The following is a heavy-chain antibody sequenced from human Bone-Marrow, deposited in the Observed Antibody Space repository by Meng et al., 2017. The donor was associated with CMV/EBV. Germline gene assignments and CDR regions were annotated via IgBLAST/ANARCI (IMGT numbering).Heavy chain of an antibody. CDR2: IKCDGSEK. CDR3: ARDPKKYYDFWSGYYPTGDGMDV. CDR1: GFTFSSSW. J-gene: IGHJ6*02. D-gene: IGHD3-3*01. V-gene: IGHV3-52*01. Sequence: GGSLRLSCAASGFTFSSSWMHWVCQAPEKGLEWVADIKCDGSEKYYVDSVKGRLTISRDNSKNTLYLQMNSLRAEDTAVYYCARDPKKYYDFWSGYYPTGDGMDVWGQGTTVTVSS.